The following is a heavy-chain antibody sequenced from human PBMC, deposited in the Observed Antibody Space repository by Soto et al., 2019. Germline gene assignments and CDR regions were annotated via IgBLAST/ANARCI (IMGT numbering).Heavy chain of an antibody. J-gene: IGHJ3*02. CDR1: GFTFSNAW. CDR2: IKSKTDGGTT. Sequence: EVQLVESGGGLVKPGGSLRLSCAASGFTFSNAWMSWVRQAPGKGLEWVGRIKSKTDGGTTDYAAPVKGRFTISRDDSKNTLYLQMNSLKTEDTAVYYCTTGIYDSSGYYYPDAFDIWGQGTMATVSS. V-gene: IGHV3-15*01. D-gene: IGHD3-22*01. CDR3: TTGIYDSSGYYYPDAFDI.